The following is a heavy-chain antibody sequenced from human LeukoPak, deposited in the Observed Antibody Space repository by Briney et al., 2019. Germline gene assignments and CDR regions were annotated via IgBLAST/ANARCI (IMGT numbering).Heavy chain of an antibody. CDR3: ARGGLGADNWFDP. CDR1: GYTFTGYY. D-gene: IGHD1-26*01. Sequence: ASVKVSCKASGYTFTGYYMHWVRQAPGQGLEWMGWINLNSGGTNYAQKFQGRVTMTRDTSISTAYMELSRLRSDDTAVYYCARGGLGADNWFDPWGQGTLVTVSS. V-gene: IGHV1-2*02. CDR2: INLNSGGT. J-gene: IGHJ5*02.